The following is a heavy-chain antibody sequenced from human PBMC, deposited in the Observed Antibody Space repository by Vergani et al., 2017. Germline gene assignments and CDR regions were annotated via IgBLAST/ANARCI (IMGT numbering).Heavy chain of an antibody. CDR1: GGPISSSSYY. CDR3: ARGSLKWELLPVDY. D-gene: IGHD1-26*01. CDR2: IYYSGST. Sequence: QLQLQESGPGLVKPSETLSLTCTVSGGPISSSSYYRGWIRQPPGKGLEWIGSIYYSGSTYYNPSLKSRVTISVDTSKNQFSLKLSSVTAADTAVYYCARGSLKWELLPVDYWGQGTLVTVSS. V-gene: IGHV4-39*07. J-gene: IGHJ4*02.